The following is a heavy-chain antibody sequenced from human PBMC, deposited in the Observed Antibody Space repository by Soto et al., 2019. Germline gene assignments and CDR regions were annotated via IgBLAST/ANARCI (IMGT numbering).Heavy chain of an antibody. V-gene: IGHV1-3*05. CDR1: GYTFTSYA. J-gene: IGHJ3*02. CDR3: ARSPTFGGFDI. D-gene: IGHD3-16*01. Sequence: QVQLVQSGAEEKKPGASVKVSCKASGYTFTSYAMHWVRQAPGQRLEWMGWINAGNGNTKYSQKFQGRVTITRDTSASTAYMELSSLRSEYTAVYYWARSPTFGGFDIWGQGKMVTVSS. CDR2: INAGNGNT.